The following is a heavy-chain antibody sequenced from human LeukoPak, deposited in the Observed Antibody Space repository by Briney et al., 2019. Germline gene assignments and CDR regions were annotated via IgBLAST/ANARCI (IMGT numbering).Heavy chain of an antibody. CDR3: ARATVATYYFDF. CDR1: VYSISSDYY. D-gene: IGHD4-17*01. V-gene: IGHV4-38-2*01. CDR2: IYHTGTT. Sequence: SETLSLTCAVSVYSISSDYYWGWIRQPPGKGLEWIGKIYHTGTTYYNSSLRSRVTISVDTSKNQFSLKLNSVTAADTAVYYCARATVATYYFDFWGQGVLVTVSS. J-gene: IGHJ4*02.